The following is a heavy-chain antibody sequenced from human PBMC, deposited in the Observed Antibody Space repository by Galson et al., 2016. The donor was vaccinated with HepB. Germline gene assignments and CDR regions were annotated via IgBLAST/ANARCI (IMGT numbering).Heavy chain of an antibody. CDR1: GFAFGTYA. V-gene: IGHV3-23*01. D-gene: IGHD3-22*01. CDR2: ISGFGDKT. J-gene: IGHJ5*01. Sequence: SLRLSCAASGFAFGTYAMTWVRQAPGKGLEWVSGISGFGDKTYYADSVKGRFTISRDNSKNTLYLQMTSLRADDTAVYYCARGATYFYESSGRSYDWFDSWGQGALVTVSS. CDR3: ARGATYFYESSGRSYDWFDS.